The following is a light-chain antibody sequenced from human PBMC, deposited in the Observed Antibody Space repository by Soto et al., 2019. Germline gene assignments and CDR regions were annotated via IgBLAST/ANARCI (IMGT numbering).Light chain of an antibody. CDR2: GAS. CDR3: QQRSNWPP. J-gene: IGKJ5*01. V-gene: IGKV3D-20*02. Sequence: EIVLTQSSGTLSLSPGERATLPRRASQSVSSSYLAWYQQKPGQAPRLLIYGASSRATGIPDRFSGSGSGTDFTLTISSLEPEDFAVYYCQQRSNWPPFGQGTRLEI. CDR1: QSVSSSY.